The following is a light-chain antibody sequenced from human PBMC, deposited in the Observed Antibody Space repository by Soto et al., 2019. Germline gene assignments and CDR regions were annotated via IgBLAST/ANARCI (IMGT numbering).Light chain of an antibody. CDR1: QSVSRN. J-gene: IGKJ4*01. CDR2: SAS. V-gene: IGKV3-15*01. CDR3: QQYHNWPLT. Sequence: ETVMTQSPAALSVSPGEKITLSCRASQSVSRNLAWYQLRPGQTPRLVIYSASTRATGIPVRFSASGSGTEFTLTISSLQSEDFAGYYCQQYHNWPLTFGGGTKVEIK.